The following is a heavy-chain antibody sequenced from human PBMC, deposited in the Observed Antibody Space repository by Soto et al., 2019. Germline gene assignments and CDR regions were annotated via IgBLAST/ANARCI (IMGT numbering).Heavy chain of an antibody. J-gene: IGHJ4*02. Sequence: GGSLRLSCAASGLTFSSYAMSWVRQSPGKGLEWVSTISGSGGSTYYADAVKGRFTISRDNSMGTLYLQMKSLRVEDTAIYYCAKEVSLGSTVDLGYWGQGALVTVSS. D-gene: IGHD7-27*01. CDR1: GLTFSSYA. V-gene: IGHV3-23*01. CDR2: ISGSGGST. CDR3: AKEVSLGSTVDLGY.